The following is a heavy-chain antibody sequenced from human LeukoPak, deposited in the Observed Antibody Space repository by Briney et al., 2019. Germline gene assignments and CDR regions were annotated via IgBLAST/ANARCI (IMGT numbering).Heavy chain of an antibody. D-gene: IGHD6-19*01. CDR1: GFTLSTSS. V-gene: IGHV3-21*01. Sequence: GGSLRLSCAASGFTLSTSSMNWVRQAPGKGLEWVSSISTSSTYIYYADSVKGRFTISRDNARHSLFLQMNSLRDEDTAVYYWSRGPSSGWYRFFYYWGQGSLVTVSS. CDR3: SRGPSSGWYRFFYY. CDR2: ISTSSTYI. J-gene: IGHJ4*02.